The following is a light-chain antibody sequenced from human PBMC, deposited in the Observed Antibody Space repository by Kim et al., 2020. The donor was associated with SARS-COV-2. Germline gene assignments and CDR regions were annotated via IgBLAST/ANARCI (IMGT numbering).Light chain of an antibody. CDR2: LYSDGSH. J-gene: IGLJ3*02. CDR3: QTWGTGIWV. V-gene: IGLV4-69*01. Sequence: QLVLTQSPSASASLGASVKLTCTLSSGHSRYAIAWHQQQPEKGPRYLMKLYSDGSHYKGDGIPDRFSGSSSGAEHYLTISSLQSEDEADYYCQTWGTGIWVFGGGTQLTVL. CDR1: SGHSRYA.